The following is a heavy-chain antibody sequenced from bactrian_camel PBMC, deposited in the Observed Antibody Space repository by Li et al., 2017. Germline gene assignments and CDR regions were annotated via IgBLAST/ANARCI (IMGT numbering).Heavy chain of an antibody. CDR2: IDSDGDT. Sequence: HVQLVESGGGLVGPGGTVILSCTTSGFNFIATSVGWVRQGPGKEREGVAAIDSDGDTSYAVSVKGRFTVSKDNNKNTLYLQMDNLKPEDTAMYYCAARFSAWAGCQRRPAEYDTWGQGTQVTVS. D-gene: IGHD4*01. J-gene: IGHJ4*01. CDR3: AARFSAWAGCQRRPAEYDT. CDR1: GFNFIATS. V-gene: IGHV3S9*01.